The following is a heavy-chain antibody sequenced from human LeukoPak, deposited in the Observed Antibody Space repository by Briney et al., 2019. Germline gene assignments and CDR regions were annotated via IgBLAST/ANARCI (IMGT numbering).Heavy chain of an antibody. CDR2: IYTSGST. D-gene: IGHD5-18*01. J-gene: IGHJ6*03. CDR3: ARAGGYSYGYYYYYMDV. V-gene: IGHV4-4*07. Sequence: SETLSLTCTVSGGSISSYYWSWNRQPAGKGLEWIGRIYTSGSTNYNPSLKSRVTMSVDTSKNQFSLKLSSVTAADTAVYYCARAGGYSYGYYYYYMDVWGKGTTVTVSS. CDR1: GGSISSYY.